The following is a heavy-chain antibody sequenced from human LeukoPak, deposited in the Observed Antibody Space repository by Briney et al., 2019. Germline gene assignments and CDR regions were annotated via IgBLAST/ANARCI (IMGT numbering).Heavy chain of an antibody. V-gene: IGHV4-39*07. J-gene: IGHJ4*02. CDR1: GGSISSSSYY. Sequence: PSETLSLTCTVSGGSISSSSYYWGWIRQPPGKGLEWIGSIYYSGSTYYNPSLKSRVTISVDTSKNQFSLKLSSVTAADTAVYYCARVSMEVPNCSGGSCYFQALDYWGQGTLVTVSS. CDR3: ARVSMEVPNCSGGSCYFQALDY. CDR2: IYYSGST. D-gene: IGHD2-15*01.